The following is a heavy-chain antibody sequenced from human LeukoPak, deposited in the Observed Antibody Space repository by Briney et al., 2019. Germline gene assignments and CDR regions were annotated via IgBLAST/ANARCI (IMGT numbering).Heavy chain of an antibody. CDR2: ISWNSGSI. Sequence: PGGSLRLSCAASGFTFDDYAMHWVRQAPGKGLEWVSGISWNSGSIGYADSVKGRFTISRDNAKNSVYLQMSSLRAEDTAVYYCATWTGITPYWGQGTLVTVSP. CDR3: ATWTGITPY. V-gene: IGHV3-9*01. J-gene: IGHJ4*02. D-gene: IGHD1-20*01. CDR1: GFTFDDYA.